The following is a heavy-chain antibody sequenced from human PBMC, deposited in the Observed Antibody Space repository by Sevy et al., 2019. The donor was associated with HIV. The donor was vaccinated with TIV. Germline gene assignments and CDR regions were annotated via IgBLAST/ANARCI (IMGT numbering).Heavy chain of an antibody. J-gene: IGHJ4*02. CDR2: IYPGDSDT. V-gene: IGHV5-51*01. D-gene: IGHD4-17*01. Sequence: GELKISCKGSGYSFTSYWIGWVRQMPGKGLEWMGIIYPGDSDTRYSPSFQGQVTISADKSISTAYLQWSSLKASDTAMYYCARQPHTVTKRASYYFDYWGQGTLVTVSS. CDR1: GYSFTSYW. CDR3: ARQPHTVTKRASYYFDY.